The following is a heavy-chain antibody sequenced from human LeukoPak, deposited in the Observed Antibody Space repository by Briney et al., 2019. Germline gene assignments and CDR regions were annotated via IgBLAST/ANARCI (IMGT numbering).Heavy chain of an antibody. D-gene: IGHD3-22*01. V-gene: IGHV4-59*01. Sequence: TSETLSLTCTVSGGSISNYYWTWIRQPPGKGLEWIGFISYSGNTNYNPSLKSRVTISLDTSKNQFSLKLISVTAADTAVYYCARGVGSGYTDYWGQGALVTVSS. CDR3: ARGVGSGYTDY. CDR1: GGSISNYY. CDR2: ISYSGNT. J-gene: IGHJ4*02.